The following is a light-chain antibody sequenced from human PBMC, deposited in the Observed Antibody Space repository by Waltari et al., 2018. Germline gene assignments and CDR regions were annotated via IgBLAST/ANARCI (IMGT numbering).Light chain of an antibody. CDR1: TPRRPL. CDR3: NSRDSSGDRLV. CDR2: GEN. J-gene: IGLJ3*02. V-gene: IGLV3-19*01. Sequence: SSELTQDPAVSVALGQTVRITCPGDTPRRPLPSWSQQQPGQTPVVVVHGENNRPSGIPDRFSGSRSGNTVSLTIAGVQAEDEADYYCNSRDSSGDRLVFGGGTKLTVL.